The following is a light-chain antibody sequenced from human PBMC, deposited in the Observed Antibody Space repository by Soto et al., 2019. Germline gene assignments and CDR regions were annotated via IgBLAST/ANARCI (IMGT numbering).Light chain of an antibody. V-gene: IGKV1-9*01. CDR1: QGISSY. CDR3: QQLNNYPLT. Sequence: DIQLTQSPSFLSASVGDRVTITCRASQGISSYLAWYQPKPGKAPKLLIYAASTLQSGVPSRFSCSESGTEVTPIISSLQPEDFTTNYCQQLNNYPLTFGGRTKVEIK. CDR2: AAS. J-gene: IGKJ4*01.